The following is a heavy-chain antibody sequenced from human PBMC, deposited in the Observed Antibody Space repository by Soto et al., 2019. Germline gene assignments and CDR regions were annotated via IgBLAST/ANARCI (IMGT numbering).Heavy chain of an antibody. CDR3: ARCSLVVVPASWFDP. CDR1: GGSVSSGSYY. J-gene: IGHJ5*02. V-gene: IGHV4-31*03. Sequence: SETLSLTCTVSGGSVSSGSYYWSWIRQHPGKGLEWIGYIYYSGTTYYNPSLKSRVTISVDTSKKQFSLKLSSVSAADTALYYCARCSLVVVPASWFDPWGRGTLVTVSS. CDR2: IYYSGTT. D-gene: IGHD2-2*01.